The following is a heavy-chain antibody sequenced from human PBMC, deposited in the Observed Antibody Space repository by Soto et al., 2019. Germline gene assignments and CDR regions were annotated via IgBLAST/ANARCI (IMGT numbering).Heavy chain of an antibody. V-gene: IGHV1-18*01. CDR2: ISAYNGNT. CDR3: AASMIVVVPHAFDI. D-gene: IGHD3-22*01. CDR1: GYTFTSYG. Sequence: ASVKVSCKASGYTFTSYGISWERQAPGQGLEWMGWISAYNGNTNYAQKLQGRVTMTTDTSTSTAYMELRSLRSDDTAVYYCAASMIVVVPHAFDIWGQGTMVTVSS. J-gene: IGHJ3*02.